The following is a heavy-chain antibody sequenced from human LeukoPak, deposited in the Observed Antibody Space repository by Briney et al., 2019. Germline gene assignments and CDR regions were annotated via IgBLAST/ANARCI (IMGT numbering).Heavy chain of an antibody. J-gene: IGHJ4*02. CDR2: VSGSGGRAAT. Sequence: GGSLRLSCAGSGFTFSNYVMSWVRQAPGKGLEWVSCVSGSGGRAATYYTDSVKGRFTISRDNAKNTMYLQMNSLSGEDTAIYYCAKDIAASGLPRIFDFWGQGTLVTVSS. CDR1: GFTFSNYV. CDR3: AKDIAASGLPRIFDF. D-gene: IGHD6-13*01. V-gene: IGHV3-23*01.